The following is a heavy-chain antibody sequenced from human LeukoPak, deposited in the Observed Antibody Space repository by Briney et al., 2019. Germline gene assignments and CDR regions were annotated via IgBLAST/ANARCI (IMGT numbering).Heavy chain of an antibody. Sequence: ASVKVSCKVSGYTLTELCMHWVRQAPGKGLEWMGGFDPEDGETIYAQKFQGRVTMTEDTSTDTAYMELSSLRSEDTAVYYCATGDVLRYFDWFSNWGQGTLVTVSS. CDR3: ATGDVLRYFDWFSN. J-gene: IGHJ4*02. CDR1: GYTLTELC. D-gene: IGHD3-9*01. CDR2: FDPEDGET. V-gene: IGHV1-24*01.